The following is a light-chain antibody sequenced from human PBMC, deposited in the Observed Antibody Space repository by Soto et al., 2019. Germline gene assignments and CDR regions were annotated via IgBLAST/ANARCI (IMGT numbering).Light chain of an antibody. CDR2: EGS. J-gene: IGLJ3*02. CDR1: SSDVGAYNL. V-gene: IGLV2-23*01. CDR3: CSYSGSRPFV. Sequence: QSALTQPASVSGSPEQSITISCTGTSSDVGAYNLVSWYQQHPGKDPRLIIYEGSKRPSGISHRFSGSKSDNTASLTISGLRAEDEANYHCCSYSGSRPFVFGGGTKLTVL.